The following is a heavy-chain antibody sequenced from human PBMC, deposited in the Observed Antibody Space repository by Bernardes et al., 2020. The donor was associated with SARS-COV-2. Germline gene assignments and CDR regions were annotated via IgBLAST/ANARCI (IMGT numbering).Heavy chain of an antibody. D-gene: IGHD3-3*01. CDR3: AKDSRLRGALDYFDY. CDR2: ISYDGSNK. V-gene: IGHV3-30*18. Sequence: GGSLRLSCAASGFTFSSYGMHWVRQVPGKGLEWVAVISYDGSNKYYADSVKGRFTISRDNSKNTLYLQMNSLRAEDTAVYYCAKDSRLRGALDYFDYWGQGTLVTVSS. CDR1: GFTFSSYG. J-gene: IGHJ4*02.